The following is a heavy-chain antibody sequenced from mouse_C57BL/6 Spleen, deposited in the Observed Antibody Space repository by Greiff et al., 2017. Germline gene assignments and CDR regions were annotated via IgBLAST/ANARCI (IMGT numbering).Heavy chain of an antibody. D-gene: IGHD4-1*01. CDR1: GYAFSSSW. CDR2: IYPGDGDT. V-gene: IGHV1-82*01. CDR3: ARTGTYAMDY. Sequence: VKLMESGPELVKPGASVKISCKASGYAFSSSWMNWVKQRPGKGLEWIGRIYPGDGDTNYNGKFKGKATLTADKSSSTAYMQLSSLTSEDSAVYFCARTGTYAMDYWGKGTSVTVSS. J-gene: IGHJ4*01.